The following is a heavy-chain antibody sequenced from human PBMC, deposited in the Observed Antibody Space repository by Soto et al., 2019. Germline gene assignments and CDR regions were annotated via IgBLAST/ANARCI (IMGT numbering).Heavy chain of an antibody. CDR1: GFSLNTGGLT. J-gene: IGHJ1*01. CDR3: AHSPAPRVYFQH. Sequence: SGPTLVNPTQTLTLTCVFSGFSLNTGGLTVGWIRRPPGKALEWVALIYWDDGKRYSPSLKSRLTITKETSRNQVVLTMTNVDPEDTATYFCAHSPAPRVYFQHWGEGTLVTVSS. V-gene: IGHV2-5*02. D-gene: IGHD3-10*01. CDR2: IYWDDGK.